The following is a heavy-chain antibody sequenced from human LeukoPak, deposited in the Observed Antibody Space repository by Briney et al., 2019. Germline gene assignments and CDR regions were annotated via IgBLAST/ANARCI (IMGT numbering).Heavy chain of an antibody. CDR2: INSDGSRT. CDR3: AELGITMIGGV. V-gene: IGHV3-74*01. Sequence: GGSLRLSCAASGFTFSSYWMHWVRQAPGKGLVWVSRINSDGSRTSYADSVMGRFTISRDNAKNTLYLQMNSLRAEDTAVYYCAELGITMIGGVWGKGTTVTISS. J-gene: IGHJ6*04. D-gene: IGHD3-10*02. CDR1: GFTFSSYW.